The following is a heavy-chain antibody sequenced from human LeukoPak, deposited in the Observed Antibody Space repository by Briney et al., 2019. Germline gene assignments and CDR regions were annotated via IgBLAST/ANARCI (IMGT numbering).Heavy chain of an antibody. CDR2: IYHSGST. CDR1: GYSISSGYY. D-gene: IGHD2-15*01. CDR3: AREVVAILSDRFDP. J-gene: IGHJ5*02. V-gene: IGHV4-38-2*02. Sequence: SETLSLTCTVFGYSISSGYYWGWIRQPPGKGLEWIGSIYHSGSTYYNPSLKSRVTISVDTSKNQFSLKLSSVTAADTAVYYCAREVVAILSDRFDPWGQGTLVTVSS.